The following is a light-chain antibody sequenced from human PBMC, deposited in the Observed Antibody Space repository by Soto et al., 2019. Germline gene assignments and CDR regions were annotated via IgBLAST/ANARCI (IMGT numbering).Light chain of an antibody. J-gene: IGLJ2*01. V-gene: IGLV1-40*01. CDR1: SSNIGAGFD. CDR3: QSYDNSLLAYV. CDR2: AND. Sequence: QSVLTQPPSVSGAPGQRLTISCAGTSSNIGAGFDVHWYQLLPGTAPKLLIYANDDRPSGVPDRFSGSTSGTSASLAITGLQAEDAADYYCQSYDNSLLAYVFGGGTKLTVL.